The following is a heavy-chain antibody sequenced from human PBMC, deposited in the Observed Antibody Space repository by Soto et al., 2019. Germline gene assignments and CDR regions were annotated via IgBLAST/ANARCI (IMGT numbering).Heavy chain of an antibody. Sequence: SETLSLTCAVSGGSISSSNWWSWVRQPPGKGLEWIGEIYHSGSTNYNPSLKSRVTISVDKSKNQFSLKLSSVTAADTAVYYCARGITYYSSSQGVTNRFAPRGQRTLVIVSS. CDR2: IYHSGST. D-gene: IGHD6-6*01. CDR3: ARGITYYSSSQGVTNRFAP. J-gene: IGHJ5*02. CDR1: GGSISSSNW. V-gene: IGHV4-4*02.